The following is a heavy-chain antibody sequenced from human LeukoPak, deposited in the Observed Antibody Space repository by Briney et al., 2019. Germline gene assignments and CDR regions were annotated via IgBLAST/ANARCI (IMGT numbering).Heavy chain of an antibody. CDR2: INQDGSQK. CDR3: ATYLAYSSSRNFDY. V-gene: IGHV3-7*03. CDR1: GFTFGSCW. D-gene: IGHD6-13*01. Sequence: GGSLRLSCAASGFTFGSCWMNWVRQTPGKGLEWVANINQDGSQKFYVDSVKGRFTISRDNANNSLYLQMNSLRAEDTAVYHCATYLAYSSSRNFDYWGQGTLVTVSS. J-gene: IGHJ4*02.